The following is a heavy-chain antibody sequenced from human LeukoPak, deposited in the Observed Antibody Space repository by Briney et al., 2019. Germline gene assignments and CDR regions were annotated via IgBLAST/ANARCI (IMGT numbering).Heavy chain of an antibody. Sequence: GGSLRLSCATSGFTFSSYAMHWVRQAPGKGLEWVAVISYDGHNKYYADSVKGRFTISRDISRNTLFLQMNSLRTEDAAVYYCARVQGDSDFWRGYWYFDLWGRGTLVTVSS. D-gene: IGHD3-3*01. CDR2: ISYDGHNK. CDR1: GFTFSSYA. J-gene: IGHJ2*01. CDR3: ARVQGDSDFWRGYWYFDL. V-gene: IGHV3-30-3*01.